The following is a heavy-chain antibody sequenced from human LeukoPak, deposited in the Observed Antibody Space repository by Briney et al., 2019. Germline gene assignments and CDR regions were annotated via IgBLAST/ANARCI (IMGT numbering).Heavy chain of an antibody. V-gene: IGHV3-23*01. CDR1: GFTLTSYA. Sequence: GGSLRLSCAASGFTLTSYAMSWVRQAPGKGLAWVSTISGSGDTTYYADSVKGRFTISRDNSKNTLYLQMNSLRAEDTAIYYCAKESPHFDYWGQVTLVTVSS. CDR3: AKESPHFDY. CDR2: ISGSGDTT. J-gene: IGHJ4*02.